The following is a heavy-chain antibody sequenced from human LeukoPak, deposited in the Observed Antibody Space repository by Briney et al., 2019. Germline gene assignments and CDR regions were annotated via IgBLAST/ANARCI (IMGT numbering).Heavy chain of an antibody. V-gene: IGHV3-48*03. J-gene: IGHJ6*03. CDR2: ISSSGSTI. Sequence: GGSLRLSCAASGFTFSSYEMNWARQAPGKGLEWVSYISSSGSTIYYADSVKGRFTISRDNAKNSLYLQMNSLRAEDTAVYYCAKVTSIRAYYYYYMDVWGKGATVTISS. CDR3: AKVTSIRAYYYYYMDV. CDR1: GFTFSSYE. D-gene: IGHD3-16*01.